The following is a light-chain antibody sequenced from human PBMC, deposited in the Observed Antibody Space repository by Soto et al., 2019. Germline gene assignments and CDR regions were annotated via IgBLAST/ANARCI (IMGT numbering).Light chain of an antibody. V-gene: IGKV3-20*01. CDR3: QQYGGSPWT. CDR2: GSS. Sequence: EIVLTQSPGTLSVSPGEGATLSCRASQRISISYLAWYQQKPGQAPWLLIYGSSTRATGIPDRFSGSGSETDFTLTISRLEPEDFAVYYCQQYGGSPWTFGQGTKVEIK. CDR1: QRISISY. J-gene: IGKJ1*01.